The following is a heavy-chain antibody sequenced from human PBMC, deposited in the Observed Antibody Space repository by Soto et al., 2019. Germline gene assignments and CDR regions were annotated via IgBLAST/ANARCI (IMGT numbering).Heavy chain of an antibody. CDR3: ATMDCSSTSCFSTYYYYGMDV. Sequence: ASVKVSCKVSGYTLTELSMHWVRQAPGKGLEWMGGFDPEDGETIYAQKSQGRVTRTEDTSTDTAYMELSSLRSEDTAVYYFATMDCSSTSCFSTYYYYGMDVWGQGTTVTVSS. J-gene: IGHJ6*02. CDR2: FDPEDGET. D-gene: IGHD2-2*01. CDR1: GYTLTELS. V-gene: IGHV1-24*01.